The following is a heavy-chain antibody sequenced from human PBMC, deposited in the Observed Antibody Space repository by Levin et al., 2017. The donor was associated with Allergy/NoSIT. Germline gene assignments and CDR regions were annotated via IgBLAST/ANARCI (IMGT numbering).Heavy chain of an antibody. CDR1: GYTFTSYG. Sequence: GESLKISCKASGYTFTSYGISWVRQAPGQGLEWMGWISAYNGNTNYAQKLQGRVTMTTDTSTSTAYMELRSLRSDDTAVYYCARDRGVRGYDHAVDYWGQGTLVTVSS. CDR2: ISAYNGNT. J-gene: IGHJ4*02. D-gene: IGHD5-12*01. CDR3: ARDRGVRGYDHAVDY. V-gene: IGHV1-18*01.